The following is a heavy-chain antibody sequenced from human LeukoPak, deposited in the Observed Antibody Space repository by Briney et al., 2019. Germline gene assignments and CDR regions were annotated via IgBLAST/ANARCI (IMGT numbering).Heavy chain of an antibody. Sequence: SETLSLTCAVSSGSISSGGYSWSWIRQPPGKGLEWIGYIYHSGSTYYNPSLKSRVTISVDRSKNQFSLKLSSVTAADTAVYYRARAGYCSSTSCYDESYFDYWGQGTLVTVSS. J-gene: IGHJ4*02. V-gene: IGHV4-30-2*01. CDR1: SGSISSGGYS. CDR3: ARAGYCSSTSCYDESYFDY. D-gene: IGHD2-2*01. CDR2: IYHSGST.